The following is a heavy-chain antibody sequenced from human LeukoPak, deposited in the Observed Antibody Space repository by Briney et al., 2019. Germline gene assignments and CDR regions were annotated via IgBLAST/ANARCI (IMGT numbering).Heavy chain of an antibody. CDR1: GYTFTGYY. V-gene: IGHV1-8*02. CDR2: MNPNSGNT. Sequence: ASVKVSCKASGYTFTGYYMHWVRQAPGQGLEWMGWMNPNSGNTGYAQKFQGRVTMTRNTSISTAYMELSSLRSEDTAVYYCARGRRYDFWSGYYSNWFDPWGQGTLVTVSS. D-gene: IGHD3-3*01. J-gene: IGHJ5*02. CDR3: ARGRRYDFWSGYYSNWFDP.